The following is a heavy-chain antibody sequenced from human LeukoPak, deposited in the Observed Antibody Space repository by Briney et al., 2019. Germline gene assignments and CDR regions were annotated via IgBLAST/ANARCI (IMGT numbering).Heavy chain of an antibody. D-gene: IGHD3-22*01. V-gene: IGHV3-53*04. CDR1: GFTVSSNY. CDR2: IYSGGST. CDR3: ARERGYYDSSGYYYVGGYDY. J-gene: IGHJ4*02. Sequence: PGGSLRLSCAASGFTVSSNYMSWVRQAPGKGLEWVSVIYSGGSTYYADSVKGRFTISRHNSKNTLYLQMNSLRAEDTAVYYCARERGYYDSSGYYYVGGYDYWGQGTLSPSPQ.